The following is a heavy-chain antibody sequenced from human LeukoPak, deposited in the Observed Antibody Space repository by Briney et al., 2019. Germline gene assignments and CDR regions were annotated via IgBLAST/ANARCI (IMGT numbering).Heavy chain of an antibody. Sequence: PGVSLTLSCAPSGFTFSSYAMSWVRQAPGKGLEWVSAISGSGGSTYYADSVKGRFTISRDNSKNTLYLHLNSLRVEDTAVYYCAKDSVSTGDPWYLDLWGRGPLVTVSS. CDR2: ISGSGGST. CDR1: GFTFSSYA. D-gene: IGHD7-27*01. V-gene: IGHV3-23*01. J-gene: IGHJ2*01. CDR3: AKDSVSTGDPWYLDL.